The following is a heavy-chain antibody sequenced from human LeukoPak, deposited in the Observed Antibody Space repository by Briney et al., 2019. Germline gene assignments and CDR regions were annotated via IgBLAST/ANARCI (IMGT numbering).Heavy chain of an antibody. V-gene: IGHV3-23*01. CDR2: ISGSGGST. J-gene: IGHJ4*02. CDR3: AKGNWRYFDY. CDR1: GFTFSTYV. Sequence: GGSLRLSRAASGFTFSTYVMSWVRQAPGKGLEWVSAISGSGGSTYYADSVKGRFTISRDNSKNTLYLQMNSLGADDTAVYYCAKGNWRYFDYWGQGTLVIVSS. D-gene: IGHD1-1*01.